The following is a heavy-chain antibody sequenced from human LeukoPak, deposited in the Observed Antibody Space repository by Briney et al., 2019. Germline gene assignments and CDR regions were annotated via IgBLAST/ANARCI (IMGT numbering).Heavy chain of an antibody. J-gene: IGHJ3*02. CDR2: IKSDGSST. CDR1: GFTFSSYW. V-gene: IGHV3-74*01. Sequence: PGGSLRLSCAASGFTFSSYWMHWVRQAPGKGLVWVSRIKSDGSSTAYADSVKGRFTISRDNAKNTLYLQMNSLRAEDTAVYYCTRRAAALDVFDIWGQGTMVTVSS. CDR3: TRRAAALDVFDI. D-gene: IGHD6-13*01.